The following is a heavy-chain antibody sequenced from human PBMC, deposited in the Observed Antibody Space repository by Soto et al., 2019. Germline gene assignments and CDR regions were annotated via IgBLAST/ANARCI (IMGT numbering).Heavy chain of an antibody. D-gene: IGHD1-26*01. CDR2: INHSGNT. Sequence: QVQLQQWGAGLLKPSETLSLTCAVYGGSLSGYYWSWIRQPPGKALEWIGEINHSGNTNYNPSLKSRVTISVDTSKNQLFLNLSSVTAADTAMYYCARHHVRGRTIAGAAEFWGQGTLGTVSS. J-gene: IGHJ4*02. V-gene: IGHV4-34*01. CDR1: GGSLSGYY. CDR3: ARHHVRGRTIAGAAEF.